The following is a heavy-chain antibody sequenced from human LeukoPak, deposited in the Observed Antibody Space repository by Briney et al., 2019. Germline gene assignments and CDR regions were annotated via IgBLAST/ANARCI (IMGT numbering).Heavy chain of an antibody. CDR2: IYYSGST. V-gene: IGHV4-59*08. J-gene: IGHJ4*02. Sequence: SETLSLTCTVSGGSINSYYWSWVRQPPGKGLEWIGYIYYSGSTNYNPSLKSRVITSVDMSKNQFSLKLSSVTAADTAVYYCARRTTMIRPSDYWGQGTLVTVSS. CDR1: GGSINSYY. CDR3: ARRTTMIRPSDY. D-gene: IGHD3-10*01.